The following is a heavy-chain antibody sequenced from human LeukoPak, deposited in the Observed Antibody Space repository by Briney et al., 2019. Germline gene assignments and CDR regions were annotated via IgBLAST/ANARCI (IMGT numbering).Heavy chain of an antibody. D-gene: IGHD6-13*01. CDR3: ARAQQLVLDGWSDAFDI. J-gene: IGHJ3*02. CDR2: IYYGGST. Sequence: PSQTLSLTCTVSGGSISSGDYYWSWIRQPPGKGLEWIGYIYYGGSTYYNPSLKSRVTISVDTSKNQFSLKLSSVTAADTAVYYCARAQQLVLDGWSDAFDIWGQGTMVTVSS. CDR1: GGSISSGDYY. V-gene: IGHV4-30-4*08.